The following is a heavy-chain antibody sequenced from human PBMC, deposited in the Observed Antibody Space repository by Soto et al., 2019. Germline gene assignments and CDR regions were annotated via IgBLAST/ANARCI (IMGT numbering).Heavy chain of an antibody. J-gene: IGHJ4*02. Sequence: GGSLRLSCATSGFTFSTYWMDWVRQAPGKGLEWVANINPDGTEKNYVDSVKGRFTISRDNARNSLLLQMNNLRAEDTALYYCARDLGYCSGGTCYTVLDYWGQGILVTVSS. CDR2: INPDGTEK. CDR3: ARDLGYCSGGTCYTVLDY. CDR1: GFTFSTYW. D-gene: IGHD2-15*01. V-gene: IGHV3-7*01.